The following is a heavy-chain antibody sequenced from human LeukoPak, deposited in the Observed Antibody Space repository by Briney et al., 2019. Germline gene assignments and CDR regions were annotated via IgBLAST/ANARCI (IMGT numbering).Heavy chain of an antibody. CDR1: GGSFSGHY. V-gene: IGHV4-34*01. J-gene: IGHJ3*01. D-gene: IGHD3-3*01. CDR3: ASLVHYDFWSGYFRPSDAIDV. Sequence: PSETLSLTCAVYGGSFSGHYWGWIRQPPGQGLEWLAEINHGGSTSYSPSLKSRASISADKSKNQFSLRLTSVTAADTAVYYCASLVHYDFWSGYFRPSDAIDVWGQGTAVTVSS. CDR2: INHGGST.